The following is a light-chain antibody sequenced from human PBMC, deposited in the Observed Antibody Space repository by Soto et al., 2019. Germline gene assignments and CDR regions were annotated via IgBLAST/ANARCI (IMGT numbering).Light chain of an antibody. CDR2: ANI. V-gene: IGLV1-40*01. J-gene: IGLJ2*01. Sequence: QSVLTQPPSVSGAPGQRVTISCTGSSYNIGAGYDVHWYQQLPGTAPKLLIYANINRPSGVPDRFSGSKSGTSASLAITGLQDEDEADYYCQSYDSSLSAVVFGGGTKLTVL. CDR1: SYNIGAGYD. CDR3: QSYDSSLSAVV.